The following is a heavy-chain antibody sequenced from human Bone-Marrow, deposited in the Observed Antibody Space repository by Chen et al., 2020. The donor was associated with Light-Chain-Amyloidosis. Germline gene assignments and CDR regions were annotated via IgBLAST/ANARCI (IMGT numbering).Heavy chain of an antibody. V-gene: IGHV4-30-4*01. Sequence: QVQLQESGPGLVKPSQTLSLGCSVSGASISSADDYWTWVRQPPGQGLEWIGYMHHRGSATYNPSLRSRVAISLDTSKNQFSLSLTSVTAADSAMYFCVRETTSTPWFDPWGPGTLVTVYS. D-gene: IGHD1-1*01. CDR3: VRETTSTPWFDP. CDR2: MHHRGSA. CDR1: GASISSADDY. J-gene: IGHJ5*02.